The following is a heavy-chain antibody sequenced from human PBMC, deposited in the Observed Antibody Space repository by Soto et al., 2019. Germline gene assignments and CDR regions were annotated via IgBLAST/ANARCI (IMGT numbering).Heavy chain of an antibody. CDR3: ARDRESFEEHYFDS. J-gene: IGHJ4*02. CDR1: GGSIGGYY. Sequence: QVQLKESGPGMVKPSETLSLTCSISGGSIGGYYWSWIRQPAGKGLEWIGRFYFTGISNYNPSLKSRVIMSADTAKNQFSLKLTSVTAADTAVYYCARDRESFEEHYFDSWGQGILVTVS. CDR2: FYFTGIS. V-gene: IGHV4-4*07. D-gene: IGHD3-9*01.